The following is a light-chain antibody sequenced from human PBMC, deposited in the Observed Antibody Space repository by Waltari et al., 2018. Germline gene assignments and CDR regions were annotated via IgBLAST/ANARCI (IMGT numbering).Light chain of an antibody. CDR3: SSYTTDSTYV. Sequence: QSALTQPASLSGSPGQPITVSCTGPSNDVGSYTYFSWYQQHPGKVPKLMIYDVTKRPSGISYRFSGSKSGNTASLTISGLQAEDEADYYCSSYTTDSTYVFGTGTKVTVL. CDR2: DVT. J-gene: IGLJ1*01. CDR1: SNDVGSYTY. V-gene: IGLV2-14*03.